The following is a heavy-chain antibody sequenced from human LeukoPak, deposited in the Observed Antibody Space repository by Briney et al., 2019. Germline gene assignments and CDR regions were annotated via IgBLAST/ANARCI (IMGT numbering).Heavy chain of an antibody. J-gene: IGHJ4*02. V-gene: IGHV4-59*01. Sequence: SESLSVTSADPGGSISGYYWTWIRQPPRKRLEWSCYIYDSGRTNQNPSLKRRATLSLDTSMTKTSCKLNSVTTADRTVYCCTRSRDAYMFCHWGQGSLVTVS. D-gene: IGHD5-24*01. CDR2: IYDSGRT. CDR1: GGSISGYY. CDR3: TRSRDAYMFCH.